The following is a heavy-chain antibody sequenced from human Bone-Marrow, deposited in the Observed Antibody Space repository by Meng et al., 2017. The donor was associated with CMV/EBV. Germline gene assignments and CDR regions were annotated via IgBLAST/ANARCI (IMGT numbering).Heavy chain of an antibody. J-gene: IGHJ4*02. Sequence: LSLTCAASGFTFSSYEMNWVRQAPGKGLEWVSYISSSGSTIYYADSVKGRFTISRDNAKNSLYLQMNSLRAEDTAVYYCARGYYGSGSPSFDYWGQGTLVTVSS. V-gene: IGHV3-48*03. CDR2: ISSSGSTI. CDR3: ARGYYGSGSPSFDY. D-gene: IGHD3-10*01. CDR1: GFTFSSYE.